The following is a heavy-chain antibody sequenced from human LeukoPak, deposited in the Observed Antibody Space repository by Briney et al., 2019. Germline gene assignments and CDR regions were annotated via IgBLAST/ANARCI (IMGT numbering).Heavy chain of an antibody. CDR2: IYSGGSK. V-gene: IGHV3-53*01. J-gene: IGHJ4*02. Sequence: AGSLSLSCAASGFTVSSNYMSWVGQAQGQGLEGVCVIYSGGSKYYADSVKGPFTTSRDNSKNTLYLQMNSLRAEDTAVYYWARGFTYYYYWGQGTLVTVSS. CDR3: ARGFTYYYY. CDR1: GFTVSSNY. D-gene: IGHD3-10*01.